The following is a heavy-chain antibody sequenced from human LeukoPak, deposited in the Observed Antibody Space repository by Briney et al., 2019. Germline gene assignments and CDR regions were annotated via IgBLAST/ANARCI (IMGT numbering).Heavy chain of an antibody. V-gene: IGHV1-2*02. CDR3: AREGLTIFGVVMPFGY. D-gene: IGHD3-3*01. CDR1: GYTFTGYY. CDR2: INPNSGGT. Sequence: ASVKVSCKASGYTFTGYYMHWVRQAPGQGLEWMGWINPNSGGTNYAQKFQGRVTMTRDTSISTAYMELSRLRSDDTAVYYCAREGLTIFGVVMPFGYWGQGTLVTVSS. J-gene: IGHJ4*02.